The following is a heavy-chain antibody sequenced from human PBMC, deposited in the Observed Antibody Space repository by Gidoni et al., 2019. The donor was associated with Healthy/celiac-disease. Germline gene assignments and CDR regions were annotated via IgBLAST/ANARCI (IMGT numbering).Heavy chain of an antibody. Sequence: QVQLVQSGAEVKKPGASVKVSCKDSGYTCTGYYMHWVRQAPGQGLEWRGWINPNSGGTNYAQKFQGWVTMTRDTSISTAYMELSRLRSDDTAVYYCARAKTIVGATLDYWGQGTLVTVSS. CDR3: ARAKTIVGATLDY. CDR1: GYTCTGYY. J-gene: IGHJ4*02. V-gene: IGHV1-2*04. D-gene: IGHD1-26*01. CDR2: INPNSGGT.